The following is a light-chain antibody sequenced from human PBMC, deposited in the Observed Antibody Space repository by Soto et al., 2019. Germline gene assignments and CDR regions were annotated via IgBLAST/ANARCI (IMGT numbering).Light chain of an antibody. Sequence: QSALTQPPSASGSPGQTVTISCTGTSSNVGGYNYVSWYQQHAGKGPKLMIYEVTKRPSGVPDRFSGSKFGNTASLTVCGLQADDADYYCCASFAGIDSVVFGGGTKLTVL. V-gene: IGLV2-8*01. CDR2: EVT. J-gene: IGLJ2*01. CDR3: ASFAGIDSVV. CDR1: SSNVGGYNY.